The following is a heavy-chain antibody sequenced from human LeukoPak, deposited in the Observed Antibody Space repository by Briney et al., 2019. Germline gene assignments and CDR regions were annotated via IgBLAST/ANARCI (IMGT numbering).Heavy chain of an antibody. J-gene: IGHJ4*02. CDR1: GGSFSGHY. CDR3: ARGLVAVAPSY. V-gene: IGHV4-34*01. D-gene: IGHD6-19*01. Sequence: PSETLSLTCAVYGGSFSGHYWSWIRQPPGKGLEWIGEINHSGSTNYNLSLKSRVTISVDTSKNQFSLKLSSVTAADTAVYYCARGLVAVAPSYWGQGTLVTVSS. CDR2: INHSGST.